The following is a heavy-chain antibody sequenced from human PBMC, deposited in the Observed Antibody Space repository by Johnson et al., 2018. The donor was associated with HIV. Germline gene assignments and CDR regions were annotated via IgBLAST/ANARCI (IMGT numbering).Heavy chain of an antibody. CDR1: QFTFNRYG. J-gene: IGHJ3*02. CDR3: ATRKDILTGYDAFDI. V-gene: IGHV3-30*03. CDR2: ISYDGTNK. D-gene: IGHD3-9*01. Sequence: QVQLVESGGGVVQPGRSLRLSCAASQFTFNRYGMHWVRQAPGKGLEWVAVISYDGTNKYYADSVKGRFTISRDNSKNTLYLQMNSLRPEDTALYYCATRKDILTGYDAFDIWGQGTMVTVSS.